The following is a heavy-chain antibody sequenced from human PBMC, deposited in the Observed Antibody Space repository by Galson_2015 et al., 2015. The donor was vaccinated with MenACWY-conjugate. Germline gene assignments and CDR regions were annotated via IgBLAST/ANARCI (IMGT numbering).Heavy chain of an antibody. CDR1: GFTFSNYW. V-gene: IGHV3-74*01. D-gene: IGHD1-26*01. Sequence: SLRLSCAASGFTFSNYWVHWVRQGPGKGLKWLSRIDNDGNRITYADSVKGRFTISRDNAKNTLYLRINSVRADDTAVYYCSRGGEAKLIIVGGISDIWGQGTTVTVSS. J-gene: IGHJ3*02. CDR2: IDNDGNRI. CDR3: SRGGEAKLIIVGGISDI.